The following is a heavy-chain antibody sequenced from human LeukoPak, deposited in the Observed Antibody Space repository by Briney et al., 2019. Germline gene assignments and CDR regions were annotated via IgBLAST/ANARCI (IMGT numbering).Heavy chain of an antibody. J-gene: IGHJ3*02. CDR3: ASPYDYGDHYLDALHI. V-gene: IGHV1-69*06. Sequence: ASVKVSCKASGDTFSSFAVSWVRQAPGQGLEWMGRIIPLFGTADYAQRYQGRVTISADNSLNTAYLELSSLTSEDTAAYYCASPYDYGDHYLDALHIWGQGTIVTVSS. D-gene: IGHD4-17*01. CDR1: GDTFSSFA. CDR2: IIPLFGTA.